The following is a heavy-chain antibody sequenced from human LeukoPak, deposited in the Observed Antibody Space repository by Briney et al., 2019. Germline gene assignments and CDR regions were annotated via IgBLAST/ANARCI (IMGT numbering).Heavy chain of an antibody. D-gene: IGHD1-26*01. Sequence: PSETLSLTCTVSGGSISSYYWSWIRQPPGKGLEWIGYIYYSGSTNYDPSLKSRVTISVDTSKNQFSLKLSSVTAADTAVYYCARDPTYFDLWGRGTLVTVSS. CDR3: ARDPTYFDL. J-gene: IGHJ2*01. CDR2: IYYSGST. CDR1: GGSISSYY. V-gene: IGHV4-59*01.